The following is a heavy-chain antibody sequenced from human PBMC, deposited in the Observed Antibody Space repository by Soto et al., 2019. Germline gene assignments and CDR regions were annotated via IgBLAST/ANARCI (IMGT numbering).Heavy chain of an antibody. V-gene: IGHV1-69*01. CDR2: IIPVFGTT. Sequence: QVHLVQSGAEVKKPGSSVKVSGKASGGPFSTYAIDWGRQAPGQGLEWMGGIIPVFGTTTYAQEFQGRITITADESTSTAYMQLSSLRSEDTAVYYCARDNNANNFPFFFDSWGQGTLVTVSS. CDR3: ARDNNANNFPFFFDS. CDR1: GGPFSTYA. J-gene: IGHJ4*02. D-gene: IGHD1-20*01.